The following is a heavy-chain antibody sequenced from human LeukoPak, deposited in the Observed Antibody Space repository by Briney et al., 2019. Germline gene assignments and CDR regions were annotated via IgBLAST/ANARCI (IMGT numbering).Heavy chain of an antibody. CDR3: AREGNGLLSKDLDY. Sequence: ASLTLSCKGSGDNFTDYYVHRVRQAPGQGIEWVGYINPRDGGTSSPPNFRGRVTMTTDASSRTVYMELSRLTSDDTAIYYCAREGNGLLSKDLDYWGQGTLVTVSS. D-gene: IGHD2-15*01. CDR1: GDNFTDYY. CDR2: INPRDGGT. V-gene: IGHV1-2*02. J-gene: IGHJ4*02.